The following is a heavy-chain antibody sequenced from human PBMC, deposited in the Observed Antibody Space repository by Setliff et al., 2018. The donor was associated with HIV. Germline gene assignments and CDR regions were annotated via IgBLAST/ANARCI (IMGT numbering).Heavy chain of an antibody. D-gene: IGHD3-16*02. CDR3: ARELYREWDY. J-gene: IGHJ4*02. CDR1: GFTFTSYA. CDR2: ISGSGTT. Sequence: PGGSLRLSCAASGFTFTSYAMNWVRQAPGKGLEWVSGISGSGTTHYADSVKGRFTISRDNSKNTVYLQMNSLRVEDTAVYYCARELYREWDYWGQGTLVTVSS. V-gene: IGHV3-23*01.